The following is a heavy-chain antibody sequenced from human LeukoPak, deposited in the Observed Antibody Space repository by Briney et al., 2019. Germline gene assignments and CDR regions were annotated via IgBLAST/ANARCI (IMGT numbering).Heavy chain of an antibody. Sequence: SETLSLTCAVYGGSFRGYYWSWIRQPPGKGLEWIGEINHSGSTNYNPSLKSRVTISVDTSKNKFSLNLSSVTAADTAVYYCARGYPRYSSSWTSYAFDIWGQGTMVTVSS. CDR1: GGSFRGYY. CDR2: INHSGST. J-gene: IGHJ3*02. V-gene: IGHV4-34*01. CDR3: ARGYPRYSSSWTSYAFDI. D-gene: IGHD6-13*01.